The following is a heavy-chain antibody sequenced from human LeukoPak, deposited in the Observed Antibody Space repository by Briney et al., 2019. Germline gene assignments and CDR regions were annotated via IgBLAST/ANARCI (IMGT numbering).Heavy chain of an antibody. CDR2: ISTSCGST. Sequence: GSLRLSCSASGFTFRGYAMSWVRSAPGEGLEWVSAISTSCGSTYYADSSKGRFTISRDNSKNTLYLQMNSLRAEDTAVYYCAKEALQSLRYSYISNFDYWGRGTLVTVSS. V-gene: IGHV3-23*01. CDR3: AKEALQSLRYSYISNFDY. CDR1: GFTFRGYA. J-gene: IGHJ4*02. D-gene: IGHD5-18*01.